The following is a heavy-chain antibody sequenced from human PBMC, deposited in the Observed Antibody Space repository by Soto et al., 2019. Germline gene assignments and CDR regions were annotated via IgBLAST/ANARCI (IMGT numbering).Heavy chain of an antibody. CDR1: GFSLSTSGVG. D-gene: IGHD3-9*01. CDR2: IYWDDDK. J-gene: IGHJ4*02. Sequence: QITLKESGPTLVKPTQTLTLTCTFSGFSLSTSGVGVGWIRQPPGKALEWLALIYWDDDKRYSPSLKSRLTITKDTSKNQVVLTMTNMDPVDTATYYCAHIRTFDWFNGKGEKMGYFDYWGQGTLVTVSS. V-gene: IGHV2-5*02. CDR3: AHIRTFDWFNGKGEKMGYFDY.